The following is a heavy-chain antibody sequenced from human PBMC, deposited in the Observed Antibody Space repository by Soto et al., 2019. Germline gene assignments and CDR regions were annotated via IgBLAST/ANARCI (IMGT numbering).Heavy chain of an antibody. D-gene: IGHD3-3*01. V-gene: IGHV4-59*01. Sequence: QVQLQESGPGLVKPSETLSLTCTVSGGSISTYYWSWIRQPPGKGLEWIGYIYYSGSTNYNPSLKRRVTISVDTSKNQFSLKLSSVSAADTAVYYCARDGSRYDVWIVPYYFDYWGQGTLVTVSS. CDR2: IYYSGST. CDR1: GGSISTYY. J-gene: IGHJ4*02. CDR3: ARDGSRYDVWIVPYYFDY.